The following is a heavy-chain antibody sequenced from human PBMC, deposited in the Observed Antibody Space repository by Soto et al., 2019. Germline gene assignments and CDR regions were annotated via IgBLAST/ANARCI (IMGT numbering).Heavy chain of an antibody. D-gene: IGHD1-26*01. V-gene: IGHV4-59*08. CDR2: IYYSGST. CDR1: GGTISSWY. Sequence: SETLSLTCTVSGGTISSWYWSWIRQPPGKGLEWIGYIYYSGSTNCNPSLKSRVTISVDTSKNQFSLKLSSVTAADSAVYYCARRYGSAIDYWGQGTLVTVSS. J-gene: IGHJ4*02. CDR3: ARRYGSAIDY.